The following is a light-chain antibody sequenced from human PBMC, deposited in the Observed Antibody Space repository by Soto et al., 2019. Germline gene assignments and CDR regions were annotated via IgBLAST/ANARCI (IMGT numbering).Light chain of an antibody. J-gene: IGKJ2*01. Sequence: DIQMTQSPSTLSASVGDRVTITCRASQSISXWLAWYQQKPGKAPKILIYKASSLERGVPSRFSGSDSGTXXXXXXXXXXXXEFATYYCQHYKTYSRTFGHGTKLEIK. CDR1: QSISXW. CDR3: QHYKTYSRT. V-gene: IGKV1-5*03. CDR2: KAS.